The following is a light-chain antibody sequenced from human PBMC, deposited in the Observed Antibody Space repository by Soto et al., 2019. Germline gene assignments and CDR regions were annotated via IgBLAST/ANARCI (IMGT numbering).Light chain of an antibody. CDR3: SSYLSTSALG. V-gene: IGLV2-14*01. J-gene: IGLJ3*02. Sequence: QSALTQPASVSGSARQSITSACTGTSSDIGTYNSVSWYQHHPGKAPKLIIHEVSNRPSGVSNRFSGSKSGNTASLTISGLQTEDEADYYCSSYLSTSALGFGGGTKLTVL. CDR2: EVS. CDR1: SSDIGTYNS.